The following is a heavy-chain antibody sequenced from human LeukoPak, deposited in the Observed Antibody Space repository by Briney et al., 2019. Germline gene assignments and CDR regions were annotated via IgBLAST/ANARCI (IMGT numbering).Heavy chain of an antibody. Sequence: SETLSLTCTVSAGSITNYYWSWIRQPPGKGLEWIGYIYYTGSTNYNPSLKRRVSISVDTSKNQFSLKLSSVTAADTAVYYCARHGGYHSPIDYWGQGTLVTVSS. D-gene: IGHD3-22*01. CDR1: AGSITNYY. CDR3: ARHGGYHSPIDY. V-gene: IGHV4-59*08. CDR2: IYYTGST. J-gene: IGHJ4*02.